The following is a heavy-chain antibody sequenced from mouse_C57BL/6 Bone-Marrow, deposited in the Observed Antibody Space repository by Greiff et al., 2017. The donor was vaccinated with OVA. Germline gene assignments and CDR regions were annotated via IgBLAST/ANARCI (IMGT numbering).Heavy chain of an antibody. D-gene: IGHD1-1*01. CDR3: ARGGSSPAWFAY. J-gene: IGHJ3*01. CDR2: ISYSGST. V-gene: IGHV3-1*01. CDR1: GYSITSGYD. Sequence: EVQLVESGPGMVKPSQSLSLTCTVTGYSITSGYDWHWIRHFPGNKLEWMGYISYSGSTNYNPSLKSRISITHDTSKNHFFLKLNSVTTEDTATYYCARGGSSPAWFAYWGQGTLVTVSA.